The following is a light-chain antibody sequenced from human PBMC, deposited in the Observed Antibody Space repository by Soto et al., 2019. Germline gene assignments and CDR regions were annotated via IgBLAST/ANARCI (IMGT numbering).Light chain of an antibody. CDR1: TSDVGGYKY. V-gene: IGLV2-8*01. CDR2: EVN. CDR3: SSYAGSNTFV. J-gene: IGLJ1*01. Sequence: QSVLTQPPCASGSPGQSVTISCTGTTSDVGGYKYVSWHQQHPGKGPKLIIYEVNKRPSGVPDRFSGSKSGNTASLTVSGLQAEDEADYYCSSYAGSNTFVFGTGTKVTVL.